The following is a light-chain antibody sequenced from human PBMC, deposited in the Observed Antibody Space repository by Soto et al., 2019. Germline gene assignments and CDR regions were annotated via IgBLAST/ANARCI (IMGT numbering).Light chain of an antibody. V-gene: IGKV3-20*01. CDR1: QSVSSSY. CDR2: DTS. Sequence: EIVLTQSPGTLSLSPGERATLSYRASQSVSSSYLAWYQQTPGQAPRLLIYDTSYRAAGVPDRFSGSGSGTGFTLTISRLEPEDFAVYYCQQYDTSPWTFGQGTNVDI. CDR3: QQYDTSPWT. J-gene: IGKJ1*01.